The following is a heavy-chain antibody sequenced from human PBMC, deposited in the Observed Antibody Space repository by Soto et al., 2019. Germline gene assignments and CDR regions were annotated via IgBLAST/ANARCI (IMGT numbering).Heavy chain of an antibody. CDR2: IYNSGST. Sequence: ETLSLTCTVSGGSVSSGDYYWSWIRQPPGKGLEWIGYIYNSGSTKYKPSLKSRVTISVDTSKNQFSLKLRSVTAADTAVYYCASGRRMYYYDSSDYYPFDYWGQGTLVIVSS. CDR1: GGSVSSGDYY. J-gene: IGHJ4*02. V-gene: IGHV4-61*08. D-gene: IGHD3-22*01. CDR3: ASGRRMYYYDSSDYYPFDY.